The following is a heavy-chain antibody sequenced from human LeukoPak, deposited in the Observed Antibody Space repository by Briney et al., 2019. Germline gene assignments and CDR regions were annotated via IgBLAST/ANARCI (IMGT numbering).Heavy chain of an antibody. CDR2: ISWNSGSI. V-gene: IGHV3-9*01. D-gene: IGHD5-12*01. CDR1: GFTFDDYA. J-gene: IGHJ4*02. Sequence: PGRSLRLSCAASGFTFDDYAMHWVRHAPGKGLEWVSGISWNSGSIGYADSVKGRFTISRDNAKNSLYLQMNSLRAEDTAVYYCAKGNTVASQIDYWGQGTLVTVSS. CDR3: AKGNTVASQIDY.